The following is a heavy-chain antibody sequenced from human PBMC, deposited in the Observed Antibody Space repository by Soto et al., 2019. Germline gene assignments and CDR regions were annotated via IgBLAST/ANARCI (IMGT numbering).Heavy chain of an antibody. D-gene: IGHD3-22*01. V-gene: IGHV3-33*01. CDR1: GFTFSSYG. CDR2: IWYDGSNK. Sequence: VQLVESGGGVVQPGRSLRLSCAASGFTFSSYGMHWVRQAPGKGLEWVAVIWYDGSNKYYADSVKGRFTISRDNSKNTLYLQMNSLRAEDTAVYYCAREGYDSSGYYYLDYWGQGTLVTVSS. CDR3: AREGYDSSGYYYLDY. J-gene: IGHJ4*02.